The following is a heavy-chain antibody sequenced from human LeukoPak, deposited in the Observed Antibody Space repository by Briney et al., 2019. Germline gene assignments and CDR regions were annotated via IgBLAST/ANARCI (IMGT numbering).Heavy chain of an antibody. CDR3: AKQIAGGSNYRYYYYYYYMDV. J-gene: IGHJ6*03. Sequence: SETLSLTCTVSGGSISSSSYYWGWIRQPPGKGLEWIGSIYYSGSTYYNPSLKSRVTISVDTSKNQFSLKLSSVTAADTAEYYSAKQIAGGSNYRYYYYYYYMDVWGKGTTVTVSS. V-gene: IGHV4-39*01. CDR2: IYYSGST. CDR1: GGSISSSSYY. D-gene: IGHD4-11*01.